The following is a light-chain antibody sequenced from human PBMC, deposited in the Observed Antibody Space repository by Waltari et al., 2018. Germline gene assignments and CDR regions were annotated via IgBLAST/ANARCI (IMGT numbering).Light chain of an antibody. CDR1: QSINTN. V-gene: IGKV1-39*01. CDR2: VAS. CDR3: QQSYSTWT. J-gene: IGKJ1*01. Sequence: DIQMTQSPSSLSASVGDRVIITCRASQSINTNINRYQQKPGKAPKLSIYVASSLQSGVPSRFSGTGSGTDFTLTINSLQPEDFATYYCQQSYSTWTFGQGTKVEIK.